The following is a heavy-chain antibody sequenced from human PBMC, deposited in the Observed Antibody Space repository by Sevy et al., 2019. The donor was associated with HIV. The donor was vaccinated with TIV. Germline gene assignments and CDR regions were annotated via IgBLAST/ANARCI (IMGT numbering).Heavy chain of an antibody. J-gene: IGHJ4*02. CDR1: GYTFSTYG. D-gene: IGHD2-15*01. Sequence: ASVKVSCEASGYTFSTYGINWVRQAPGQGLEWMGWINTFTGDTNYLQKLQDRVTMTKDTSTSTVYMELRSLRSDDTAVYYCARGYCSGGRCYPGGYWRQGTLVTVSS. CDR3: ARGYCSGGRCYPGGY. CDR2: INTFTGDT. V-gene: IGHV1-18*01.